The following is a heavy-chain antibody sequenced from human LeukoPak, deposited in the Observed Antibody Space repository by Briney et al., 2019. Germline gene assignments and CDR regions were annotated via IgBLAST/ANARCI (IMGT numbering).Heavy chain of an antibody. D-gene: IGHD2-2*01. V-gene: IGHV4-59*01. Sequence: SETLSLTCTVSGGSISSYYWSWIRQPPGKGLEWIGYIYCSGSTNYNPSLKSRVTISVDTSKNQFSLKLSSVTAADTAVYYCARVKGRCSSTSCKNYYFDYWGQGTLVTVSS. CDR1: GGSISSYY. CDR3: ARVKGRCSSTSCKNYYFDY. J-gene: IGHJ4*02. CDR2: IYCSGST.